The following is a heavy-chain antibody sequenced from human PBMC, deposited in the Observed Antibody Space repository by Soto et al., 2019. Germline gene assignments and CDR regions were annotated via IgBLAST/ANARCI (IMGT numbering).Heavy chain of an antibody. D-gene: IGHD2-15*01. CDR3: ARVSSAIVVVPDYGMDV. CDR2: ISGKNGNT. Sequence: QVQLVQPGVEVKKPGASVKVSCKASGYTFISHGINWVRQSPGQGLEWMGWISGKNGNTNYAQKLQGRVTLTTDTSTSTAYMELRSLRSDDTAVYYCARVSSAIVVVPDYGMDVWGQGTTVTVSS. V-gene: IGHV1-18*04. J-gene: IGHJ6*02. CDR1: GYTFISHG.